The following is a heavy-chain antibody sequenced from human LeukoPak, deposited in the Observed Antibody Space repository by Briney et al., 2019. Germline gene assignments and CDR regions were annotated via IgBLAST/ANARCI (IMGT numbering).Heavy chain of an antibody. Sequence: PGGSLRLSCAASGFTFSSYWMSWVRQATGKGLEWVANIKQDGSEKYYVDSVKGRFTISRDNANNSLYLQMNSRRAEDTAVYYCARVPYSTGYLVDWGQGTLVTVCS. CDR1: GFTFSSYW. CDR2: IKQDGSEK. J-gene: IGHJ4*02. V-gene: IGHV3-7*04. D-gene: IGHD3-22*01. CDR3: ARVPYSTGYLVD.